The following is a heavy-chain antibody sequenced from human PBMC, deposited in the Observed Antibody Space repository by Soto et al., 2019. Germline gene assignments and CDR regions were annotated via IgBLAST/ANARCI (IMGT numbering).Heavy chain of an antibody. D-gene: IGHD1-26*01. CDR3: ARDLAVGATRVFFDY. V-gene: IGHV4-34*01. CDR1: GGSFSGYY. J-gene: IGHJ4*02. Sequence: QVQLQQWGAGLLKPSETLSLTCAVYGGSFSGYYWSWIRRPPGKGLEWIGEINHSGSTNYNPSLKSRVTISVDTSKNQFSLKLSSVTAADTAVYYCARDLAVGATRVFFDYWGQGTLVTVSS. CDR2: INHSGST.